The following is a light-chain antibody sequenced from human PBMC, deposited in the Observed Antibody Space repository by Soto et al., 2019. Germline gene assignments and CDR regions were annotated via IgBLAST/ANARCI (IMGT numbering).Light chain of an antibody. V-gene: IGKV1-5*03. J-gene: IGKJ1*01. CDR1: QSLSSW. CDR3: QPYNSYPGT. CDR2: KAS. Sequence: DIQMTQSPSTLSASVGDRVTITCRASQSLSSWLAWYQQKPGKAPKLLIYKASSLESGVPSRFSGSGSGTDFTLNISSLQPDDFETYYRQPYNSYPGTFGQGTKVDIK.